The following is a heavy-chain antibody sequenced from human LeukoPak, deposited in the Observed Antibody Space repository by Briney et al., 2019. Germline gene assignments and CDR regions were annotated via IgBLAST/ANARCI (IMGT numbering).Heavy chain of an antibody. CDR2: MNPNSGNT. Sequence: ASVKVSCKASGYTFTSYDINWVRQATGQGLEWMGWMNPNSGNTGYAQKFQGRVTMTRNTSISTAYMELSSLRSEDTAVYYCARGQGLLWFGVWAFDIWGQGTMVTVSS. CDR1: GYTFTSYD. D-gene: IGHD3-10*01. V-gene: IGHV1-8*01. J-gene: IGHJ3*02. CDR3: ARGQGLLWFGVWAFDI.